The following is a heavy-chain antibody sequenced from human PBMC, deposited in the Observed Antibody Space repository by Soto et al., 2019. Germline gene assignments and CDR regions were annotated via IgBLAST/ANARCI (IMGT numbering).Heavy chain of an antibody. J-gene: IGHJ4*02. V-gene: IGHV1-69*12. CDR2: MIPIFGTA. Sequence: QVQLVQSGAEVKKPGSSVKVSCKASGGTFSSYAISWVRQAPGQGLEWMGGMIPIFGTANYAQKLQGRVTMTADESTSTDYMEMRSLRSEDTAVEYCAESPSQVGSRWFPAFDYWGQGTLVTVSS. CDR1: GGTFSSYA. CDR3: AESPSQVGSRWFPAFDY. D-gene: IGHD6-13*01.